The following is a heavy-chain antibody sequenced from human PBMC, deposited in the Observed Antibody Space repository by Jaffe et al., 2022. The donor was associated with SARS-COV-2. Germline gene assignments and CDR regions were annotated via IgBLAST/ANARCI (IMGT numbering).Heavy chain of an antibody. CDR3: ANLYGDYDGD. CDR1: GFTLSSHA. D-gene: IGHD4-17*01. Sequence: VQLLESGGGLVEPGESLRLSCAASGFTLSSHAMHWVRQAPGKGLEWVSAITSNGPYYADSVKGRFTISRDNSKNTLYLQMNSLTAEDTAIYYCANLYGDYDGDWGQGTLVTVSS. V-gene: IGHV3-23*01. CDR2: ITSNGP. J-gene: IGHJ4*02.